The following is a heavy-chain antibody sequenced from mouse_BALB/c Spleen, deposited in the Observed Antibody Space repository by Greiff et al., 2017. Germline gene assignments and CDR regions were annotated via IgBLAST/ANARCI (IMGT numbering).Heavy chain of an antibody. V-gene: IGHV5-4*02. CDR3: AIGDGSSPAWFAY. Sequence: EVQVVESGGGLVKPGGSLKLSCAASGFTFSDYYMYWVRQTPEKRLEWVATISDGGSYTYYPDSVKGRFTISRDNAKNNLYLQMSSLKSEDTAMYYCAIGDGSSPAWFAYWGQGTLVTVSA. CDR1: GFTFSDYY. J-gene: IGHJ3*01. CDR2: ISDGGSYT. D-gene: IGHD1-1*01.